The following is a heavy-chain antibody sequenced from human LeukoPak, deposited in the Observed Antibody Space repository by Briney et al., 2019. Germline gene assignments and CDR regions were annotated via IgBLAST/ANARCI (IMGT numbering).Heavy chain of an antibody. Sequence: GRSLRLSCAASGFTFDDYAMHWVRQAPGKGLEWVSGISWNSGSIGYADSVKGRFTISRDNAKNSLYLQMSSLRAEDTALYYCAKDRTPNSSGMDVWGQGTTVTVSS. J-gene: IGHJ6*02. CDR1: GFTFDDYA. D-gene: IGHD4-23*01. CDR2: ISWNSGSI. CDR3: AKDRTPNSSGMDV. V-gene: IGHV3-9*01.